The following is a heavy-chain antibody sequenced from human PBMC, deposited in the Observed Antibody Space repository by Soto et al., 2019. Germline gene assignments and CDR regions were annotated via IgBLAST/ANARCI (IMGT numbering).Heavy chain of an antibody. V-gene: IGHV4-34*01. D-gene: IGHD6-6*01. CDR1: CGSFSNYY. J-gene: IGHJ4*02. CDR3: ARTSRFDC. CDR2: INHSGST. Sequence: QVQLQQWGAGLLKPSETLSLTCAVYCGSFSNYYWSWIRQPPGKGLEWIGEINHSGSTNYNPSLKSRVTMSVDTSKNQFSRKLSSVTAADTAVYYCARTSRFDCWGQGTLVTVSS.